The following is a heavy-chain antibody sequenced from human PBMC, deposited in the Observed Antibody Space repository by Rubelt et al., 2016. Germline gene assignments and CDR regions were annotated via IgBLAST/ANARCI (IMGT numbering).Heavy chain of an antibody. J-gene: IGHJ4*02. Sequence: QVPGKGLVWVSRINSDGSSTSYVDSVKGRFTISRDNAKNTLYLQMNSLRDEDTALYYCAKDVRAHDYSNYVFDYWGQGTLVTVSS. CDR3: AKDVRAHDYSNYVFDY. V-gene: IGHV3-74*01. CDR2: INSDGSST. D-gene: IGHD4-11*01.